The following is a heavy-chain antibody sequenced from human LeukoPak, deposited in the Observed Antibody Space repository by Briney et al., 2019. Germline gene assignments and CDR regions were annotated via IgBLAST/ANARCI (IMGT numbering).Heavy chain of an antibody. V-gene: IGHV3-48*04. CDR2: ISSSSSTI. CDR3: AKTYGSGFDY. J-gene: IGHJ4*02. D-gene: IGHD3-10*01. CDR1: GFTFSSYS. Sequence: GGSLRLSCAASGFTFSSYSMNWVRQAPGKGLEWVSYISSSSSTIYYADSVKGRFTISRDNAKNSLYLQMNSLRAEDTAVYYCAKTYGSGFDYWGQGTLVTVSS.